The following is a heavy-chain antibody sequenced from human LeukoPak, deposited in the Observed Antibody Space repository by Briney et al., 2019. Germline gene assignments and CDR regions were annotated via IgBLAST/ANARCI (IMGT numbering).Heavy chain of an antibody. Sequence: SGTLSLTCTVSGGSISGFYWSWIRHPAGKGLEWIGRTYTSGSTNYNPSLKSRVTMSVDTSKNQFSLKLSSVTAADTAVYYCARGYSTGWYYFDYWGQGTLVTVSS. CDR1: GGSISGFY. D-gene: IGHD6-19*01. V-gene: IGHV4-4*07. CDR3: ARGYSTGWYYFDY. CDR2: TYTSGST. J-gene: IGHJ4*02.